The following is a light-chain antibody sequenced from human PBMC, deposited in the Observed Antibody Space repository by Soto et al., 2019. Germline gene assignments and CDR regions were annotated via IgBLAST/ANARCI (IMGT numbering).Light chain of an antibody. CDR2: FAS. V-gene: IGKV1D-16*01. CDR3: QQFHSFPIT. CDR1: QDIGSH. Sequence: DIQMTQTPSSLSASVGDRVTITCRASQDIGSHLAWYQQKPEKAPKSLIYFASTLQSGVPSRFSASESGTDFTLANSSQQPEDFATYYCQQFHSFPITFGQGTRLEIK. J-gene: IGKJ5*01.